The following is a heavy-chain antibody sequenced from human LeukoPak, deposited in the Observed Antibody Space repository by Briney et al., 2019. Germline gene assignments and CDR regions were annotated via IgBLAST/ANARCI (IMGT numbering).Heavy chain of an antibody. CDR2: INPNSGGT. D-gene: IGHD3-22*01. Sequence: ASVKVSCKASGYTFTGYYMHWVRQAPGQGLEWMGWINPNSGGTNYAQKFQGRVTMTRDTSISTAYMELRSLRSDDTAVYYCATRVTYYYDSSDLIDYWGQGTLVTVSS. CDR3: ATRVTYYYDSSDLIDY. J-gene: IGHJ4*02. CDR1: GYTFTGYY. V-gene: IGHV1-2*02.